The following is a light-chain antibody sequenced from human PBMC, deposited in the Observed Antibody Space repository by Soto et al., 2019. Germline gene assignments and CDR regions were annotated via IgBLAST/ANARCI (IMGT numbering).Light chain of an antibody. V-gene: IGKV3-15*01. CDR3: QQYNNWPLT. CDR1: QSVSSN. CDR2: AAS. Sequence: EIVLTQSPGTLSLSPGEGGTLSCRASQSVSSNLAWYQHKPGQAPRLLIYAASTRATGIPARFSGSGSGTEFTLTISSLQSEDFAVYYCQQYNNWPLTFGGGTKVDIK. J-gene: IGKJ4*01.